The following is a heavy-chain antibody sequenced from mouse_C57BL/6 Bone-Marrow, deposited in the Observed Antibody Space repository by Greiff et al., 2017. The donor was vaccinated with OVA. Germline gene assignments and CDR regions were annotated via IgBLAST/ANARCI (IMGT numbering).Heavy chain of an antibody. CDR2: IWGVGST. V-gene: IGHV2-6*01. J-gene: IGHJ1*03. CDR3: ASERYFDV. CDR1: GFSLTSYG. Sequence: VKLMESGPGLVAPSQRLSITCTVSGFSLTSYGVDWVRQSPGKGLEWLGVIWGVGSTNYNSALKSRLSISKDNSKSQILLKRHSLQADDTAMYYCASERYFDVWGTGTTVTVSS.